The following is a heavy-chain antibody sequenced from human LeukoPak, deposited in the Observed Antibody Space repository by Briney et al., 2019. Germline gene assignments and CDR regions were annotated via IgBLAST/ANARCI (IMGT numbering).Heavy chain of an antibody. V-gene: IGHV3-23*01. D-gene: IGHD2-21*02. CDR3: AKCRSGSDADCYGFDY. J-gene: IGHJ4*02. CDR2: ISTSGSRT. CDR1: GFTFSSYA. Sequence: GGSLRLSCAASGFTFSSYAMTWLRQAPGQGLEWVSIISTSGSRTYSTDSVKGRFTFSRDNFRSTLFLQMNSLRAEDTAVYYCAKCRSGSDADCYGFDYWGQGTLVTVSS.